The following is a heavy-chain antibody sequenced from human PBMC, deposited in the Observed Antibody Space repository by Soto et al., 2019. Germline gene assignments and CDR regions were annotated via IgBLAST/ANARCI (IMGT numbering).Heavy chain of an antibody. CDR1: GYTFTSYA. D-gene: IGHD3-22*01. Sequence: QVQLVQSGAEVKKPGASVKVSCKASGYTFTSYAMHWVRQAPGQRLEWMGWINAGNGNTKYSQKFQGRGTITRDTSAGTAYMELSSLRSEDTAVYYCARETDYYDSSGYSYWGQGTLVTVSA. V-gene: IGHV1-3*01. J-gene: IGHJ4*02. CDR3: ARETDYYDSSGYSY. CDR2: INAGNGNT.